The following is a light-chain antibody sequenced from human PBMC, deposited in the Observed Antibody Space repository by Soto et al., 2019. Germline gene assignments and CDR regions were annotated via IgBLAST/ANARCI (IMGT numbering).Light chain of an antibody. Sequence: DIHMTQSPSTLSASVGDRVTITCRASQSISNWLAWYQQKPGKAPKLLIYDVSNLESGVPSRFSGSGSGTAFTLTISGLHPDDFATYYCQQYNSDSPWTFGQGTKVEMK. CDR2: DVS. CDR3: QQYNSDSPWT. J-gene: IGKJ1*01. V-gene: IGKV1-5*01. CDR1: QSISNW.